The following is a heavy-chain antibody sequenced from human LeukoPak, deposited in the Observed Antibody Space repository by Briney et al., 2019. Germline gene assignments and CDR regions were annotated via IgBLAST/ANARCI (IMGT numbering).Heavy chain of an antibody. D-gene: IGHD5-12*01. CDR2: IYYSGST. CDR3: ARGGGYDSLNFDY. J-gene: IGHJ4*02. V-gene: IGHV4-59*01. CDR1: GGSTSSYY. Sequence: PSETLSLTCTVSGGSTSSYYWSWIRQPPGKGLEWIGYIYYSGSTNYNPSLKSRVTISVDTSKNQFSLKLSSVTAADTAVYYCARGGGYDSLNFDYWGQGTLVTASS.